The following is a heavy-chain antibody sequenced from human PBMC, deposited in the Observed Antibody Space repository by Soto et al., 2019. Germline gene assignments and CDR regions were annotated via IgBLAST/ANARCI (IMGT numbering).Heavy chain of an antibody. J-gene: IGHJ4*02. CDR2: IIPIFGTA. D-gene: IGHD3-22*01. CDR3: AREPRGRYYDSSGYFFDY. CDR1: GGTFSSYA. V-gene: IGHV1-69*01. Sequence: QVQLVQSGAEVKKPGSSVKVSCKASGGTFSSYAISWVRQAPGQGLEWMGGIIPIFGTANYAQKLQGRVTITADESTSTADMELSSLRSEDTAVYYCAREPRGRYYDSSGYFFDYWGQGTLVTVSS.